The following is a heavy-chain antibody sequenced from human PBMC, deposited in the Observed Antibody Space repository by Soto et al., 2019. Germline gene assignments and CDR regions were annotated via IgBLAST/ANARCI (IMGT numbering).Heavy chain of an antibody. D-gene: IGHD2-2*01. CDR3: ARDPSEGRVGNWFES. J-gene: IGHJ5*01. CDR1: GFTFSRYG. CDR2: ISSSTSYV. V-gene: IGHV3-21*06. Sequence: EVQLVESGGGLVKPGGSLRLSCAASGFTFSRYGMNWLRQAPGKGLEWVASISSSTSYVYYADLVKGRFSTSRDNAKNILYLEMYALRIEDTAVYYCARDPSEGRVGNWFESWGQGTLVTVSS.